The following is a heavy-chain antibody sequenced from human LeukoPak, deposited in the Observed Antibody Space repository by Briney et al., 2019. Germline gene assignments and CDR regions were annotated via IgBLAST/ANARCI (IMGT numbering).Heavy chain of an antibody. Sequence: TSETLSLTCTVSGGSTSSSSYYWGWIRQPPGKGLEWIGSIYYSGSTYYNPSLKSRVTISVDTSKNQFSLKLSSVTAADTAVYYCARGSYYDFWSGWDVWGQGTTVTVSS. J-gene: IGHJ6*02. CDR1: GGSTSSSSYY. CDR3: ARGSYYDFWSGWDV. CDR2: IYYSGST. D-gene: IGHD3-3*01. V-gene: IGHV4-39*01.